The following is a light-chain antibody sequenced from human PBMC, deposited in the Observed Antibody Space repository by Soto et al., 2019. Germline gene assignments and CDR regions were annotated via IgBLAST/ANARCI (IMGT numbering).Light chain of an antibody. CDR3: QQYNNWPRT. CDR2: GAS. V-gene: IGKV3-15*01. Sequence: TQLPATVSLSPGERATLYCRTGQSVNSDNLAWYQQKPGQAPRLLIYGASNRATGIPARFSGSGSGTEFTLTISSLQSEDFAVYYRQQYNNWPRTFGQGTKV. J-gene: IGKJ1*01. CDR1: QSVNSD.